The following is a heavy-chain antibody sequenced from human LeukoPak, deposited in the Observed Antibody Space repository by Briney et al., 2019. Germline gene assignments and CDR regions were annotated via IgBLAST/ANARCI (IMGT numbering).Heavy chain of an antibody. CDR2: IYYSGST. CDR1: GGSISSYY. CDR3: ARHQRTTMIVVVIAPNPDAFDI. D-gene: IGHD3-22*01. J-gene: IGHJ3*02. V-gene: IGHV4-59*05. Sequence: SETLSLTCTVSGGSISSYYWSWIRQPPGKGLEWIGSIYYSGSTYYNPSLKSRVTISVDTSKNQFSLKLSSVTAADTAVYYCARHQRTTMIVVVIAPNPDAFDIWGQGTIVTVSS.